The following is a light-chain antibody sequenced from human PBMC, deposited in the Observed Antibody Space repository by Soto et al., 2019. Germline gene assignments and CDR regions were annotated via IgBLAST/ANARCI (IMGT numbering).Light chain of an antibody. Sequence: EVVLTQSPGTLSLSPGERATLSCRASETVTSDYLAWYQQKPGQAPRLLFYGASRRAAGIPDRFSGSGSGTDFTLTISSLEPEDSAVYYCQQRSDSYTFGQGTTLEIK. CDR2: GAS. V-gene: IGKV3D-20*02. CDR3: QQRSDSYT. J-gene: IGKJ2*01. CDR1: ETVTSDY.